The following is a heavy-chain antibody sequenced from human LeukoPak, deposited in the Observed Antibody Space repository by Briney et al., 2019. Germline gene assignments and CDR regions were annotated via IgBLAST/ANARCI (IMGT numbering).Heavy chain of an antibody. Sequence: GGSLRLSCAASGFTFSSYGMHWVRQAPGKGLEWVAVISYDGSNKYYADSVKGRFTISRDNSKNTLYLQMNSLRADDTAVYYCAKAGRTVGADFEFWGQGALVTVSS. D-gene: IGHD1-26*01. CDR2: ISYDGSNK. CDR3: AKAGRTVGADFEF. V-gene: IGHV3-30*18. J-gene: IGHJ4*02. CDR1: GFTFSSYG.